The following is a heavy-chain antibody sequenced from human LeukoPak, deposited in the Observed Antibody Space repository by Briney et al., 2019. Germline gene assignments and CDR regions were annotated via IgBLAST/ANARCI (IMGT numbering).Heavy chain of an antibody. V-gene: IGHV3-74*01. Sequence: GGSLRLSCAASGFTFSSYWMHWVRQAPGKGLVWVSRINSDGSSTSYADSVKGRFTISRDNAKNTLYLQMNSLRAEDTAVYYCARGRIAAAGILVYWGQGTLVTVSS. J-gene: IGHJ4*02. CDR2: INSDGSST. CDR1: GFTFSSYW. CDR3: ARGRIAAAGILVY. D-gene: IGHD6-13*01.